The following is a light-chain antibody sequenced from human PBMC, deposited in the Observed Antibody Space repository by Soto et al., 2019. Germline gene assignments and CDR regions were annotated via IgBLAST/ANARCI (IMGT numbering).Light chain of an antibody. V-gene: IGLV2-11*01. CDR1: TSDIGGYNY. Sequence: LTQPRSVSGSPGQSVTISCTGTTSDIGGYNYVSWYQQHPGKAPKLIIYDVNNRPAGVPDRFSGSKSGITASLTISGLRPEDEGDYHCCSYAGSYLFVFGTATKLTVL. CDR2: DVN. CDR3: CSYAGSYLFV. J-gene: IGLJ1*01.